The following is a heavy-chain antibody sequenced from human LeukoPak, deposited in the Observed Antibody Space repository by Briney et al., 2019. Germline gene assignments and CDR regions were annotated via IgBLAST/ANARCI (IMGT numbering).Heavy chain of an antibody. CDR1: GFTFSSHW. CDR2: IKQDGSEK. CDR3: AVGSSSGGYY. V-gene: IGHV3-7*01. Sequence: GGSLRLSCAASGFTFSSHWMSWVRQAPGKGLEWVANIKQDGSEKYYVDSVKGRFTISRDNAKNSLYLQMNSLRAEDTAVYYCAVGSSSGGYYWGQGTLVTVSS. D-gene: IGHD3-22*01. J-gene: IGHJ4*02.